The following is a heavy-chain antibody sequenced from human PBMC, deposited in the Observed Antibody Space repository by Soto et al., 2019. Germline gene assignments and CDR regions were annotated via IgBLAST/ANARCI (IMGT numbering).Heavy chain of an antibody. CDR1: GYNFAGYW. CDR3: ARGGVSTRTFDS. J-gene: IGHJ4*02. D-gene: IGHD3-3*01. CDR2: IYPSDSDT. Sequence: GESLKISCKGSGYNFAGYWIAWVRQMPGKGLELMGIIYPSDSDTRYRTSFQGQVTISADKSISSAYLQWSSMRASNTAMCYCARGGVSTRTFDSWGQGTPVTVSS. V-gene: IGHV5-51*01.